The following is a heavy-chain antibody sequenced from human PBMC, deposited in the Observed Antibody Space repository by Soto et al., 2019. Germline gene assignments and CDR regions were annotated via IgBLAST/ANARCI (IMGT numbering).Heavy chain of an antibody. J-gene: IGHJ6*02. CDR3: ARDSYAPHV. D-gene: IGHD4-17*01. CDR1: GFTVSRNY. Sequence: LRLSCAASGFTVSRNYMSLVRQAPGKGLVWVSRINIDGSGTTYADSVKARFTISRDNAKNTVFLEMKNLRAEDMAVYYCARDSYAPHVWGQGTTVTVSS. V-gene: IGHV3-74*03. CDR2: INIDGSGT.